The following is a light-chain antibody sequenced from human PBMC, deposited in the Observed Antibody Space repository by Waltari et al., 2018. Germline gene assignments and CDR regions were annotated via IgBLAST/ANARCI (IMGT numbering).Light chain of an antibody. CDR1: SGSVSRSRY. CDR3: LFYLGGGIWV. V-gene: IGLV8-61*01. CDR2: NTD. J-gene: IGLJ3*02. Sequence: QTVVTQEPSVSVSPGGTVTLTCGLNSGSVSRSRYPAWYRQTPGQPPRRLIYNTDTRAFVIPPRFFGSILENKAALTIAQAQADDECDYFCLFYLGGGIWVFGGGTKLTV.